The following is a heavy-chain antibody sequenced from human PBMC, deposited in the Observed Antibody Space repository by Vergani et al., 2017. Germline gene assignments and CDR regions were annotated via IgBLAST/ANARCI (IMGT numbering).Heavy chain of an antibody. V-gene: IGHV4-31*02. Sequence: VQLLESGGDLVQPGGSLRLSCAASGFTFIMHAMSWVRQAPGKGLEWIGYIYYSGSTYYNPSLKSRVTISVDTSKNQFSLKLSSVTAADTAVYYCARGIASTSWPMGLWWFDPWGQGTLISVSS. CDR1: GFTFIMHA. J-gene: IGHJ5*02. CDR3: ARGIASTSWPMGLWWFDP. CDR2: IYYSGST. D-gene: IGHD2-2*01.